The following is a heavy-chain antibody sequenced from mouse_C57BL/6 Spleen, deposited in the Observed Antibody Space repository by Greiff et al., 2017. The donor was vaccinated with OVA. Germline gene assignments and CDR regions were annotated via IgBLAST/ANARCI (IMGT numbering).Heavy chain of an antibody. CDR3: ARFGMVTTDAMDY. J-gene: IGHJ4*01. CDR2: INPNNGGT. D-gene: IGHD2-2*01. Sequence: EVQLQQSGPELVKPGASVKMSCKASGYTFTDYNMHWVKQSHGKSLEWIGYINPNNGGTSYNQKFKGKATLTVNKSSSTAYMELRSLTSEDSAVYYCARFGMVTTDAMDYWGQGTSVTVSS. CDR1: GYTFTDYN. V-gene: IGHV1-22*01.